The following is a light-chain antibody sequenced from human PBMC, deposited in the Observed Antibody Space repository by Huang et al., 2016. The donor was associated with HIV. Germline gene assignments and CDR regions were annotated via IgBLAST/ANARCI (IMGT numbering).Light chain of an antibody. CDR3: QQRSNRPLT. Sequence: EIVLTQSPAPLSLSPGERATLSCRASHSVNTFLAWYQQKLGQAPRPLIYDAANRATGIPARFSGSGSGTDFTLTISSLEPEDFAVYYCQQRSNRPLTFGGGTKVEIK. CDR2: DAA. V-gene: IGKV3-11*01. J-gene: IGKJ4*01. CDR1: HSVNTF.